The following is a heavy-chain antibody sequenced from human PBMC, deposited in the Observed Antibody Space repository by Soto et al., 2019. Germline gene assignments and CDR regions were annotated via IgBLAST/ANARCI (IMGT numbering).Heavy chain of an antibody. Sequence: SETLSLTCTVSGGPVSSGDYFWSCLRQSPGKRLEWIAFIYYSGSTNYYPALKSRATISVDTYKSQVSLTLTSMTAAEAALYYCARSPNYYYYGFDVWGQGTAVTVSS. V-gene: IGHV4-61*08. CDR2: IYYSGST. J-gene: IGHJ6*02. CDR1: GGPVSSGDYF. CDR3: ARSPNYYYYGFDV. D-gene: IGHD2-8*01.